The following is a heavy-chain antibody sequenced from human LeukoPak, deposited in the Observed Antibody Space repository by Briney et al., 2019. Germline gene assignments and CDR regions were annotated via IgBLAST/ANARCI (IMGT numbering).Heavy chain of an antibody. CDR3: ASLASIAAAGYYYYYYMDV. CDR2: IYTSGST. V-gene: IGHV4-4*07. CDR1: GGSISSYY. Sequence: SETLSLTCTVSGGSISSYYWSWLRQPAGKGLEWIGRIYTSGSTNYNPSLTSRVTMSVDTSKNQFSLKLSSVTAADTAVYYCASLASIAAAGYYYYYYMDVWGKGTTVTVSS. D-gene: IGHD6-13*01. J-gene: IGHJ6*03.